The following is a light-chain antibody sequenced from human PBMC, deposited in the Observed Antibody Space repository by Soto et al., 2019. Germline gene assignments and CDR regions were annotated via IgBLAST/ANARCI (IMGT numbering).Light chain of an antibody. J-gene: IGKJ1*01. Sequence: IQMTQSPSTLSASVGDRVTITCRASQSISIWLAWYQQKPGKAPKLLIYKASSLESEVPSRFSGSGSGTVFTLTINSLQHDDSATYYCQKYNSDPTFGQGTKVQI. CDR3: QKYNSDPT. V-gene: IGKV1-5*03. CDR2: KAS. CDR1: QSISIW.